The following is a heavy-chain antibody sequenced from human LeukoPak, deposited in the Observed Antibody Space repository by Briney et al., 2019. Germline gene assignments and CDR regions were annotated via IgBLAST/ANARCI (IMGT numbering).Heavy chain of an antibody. Sequence: GGSLRLSCAASGFTFSASWMHWVRQAPGKGLVWLSRTSSDGSSTNYADSVKGRFTISRDNAKNTLYLQMNGLSPEDTAVYYCAKRERAVSGTYYFDYWGQGTLVTVSS. V-gene: IGHV3-74*01. CDR3: AKRERAVSGTYYFDY. CDR1: GFTFSASW. D-gene: IGHD6-19*01. J-gene: IGHJ4*02. CDR2: TSSDGSST.